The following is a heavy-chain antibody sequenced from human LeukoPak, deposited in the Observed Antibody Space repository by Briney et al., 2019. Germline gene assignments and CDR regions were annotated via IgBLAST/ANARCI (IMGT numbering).Heavy chain of an antibody. CDR2: IYYSGST. Sequence: SETLSLTCTVSGGSFSSYYWSWIRQPPGKGLEWIGYIYYSGSTNYNPSLKSRVTISIDTSKNQFSLKLSSVTAADTAVYYCATSVIPYNWFDPWGQGTLVTVSS. D-gene: IGHD3-16*02. CDR1: GGSFSSYY. V-gene: IGHV4-59*01. J-gene: IGHJ5*02. CDR3: ATSVIPYNWFDP.